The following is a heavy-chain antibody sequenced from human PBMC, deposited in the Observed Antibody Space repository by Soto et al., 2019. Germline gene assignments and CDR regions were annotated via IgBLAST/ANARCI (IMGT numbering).Heavy chain of an antibody. Sequence: PGGSPRLSCAASGFTFSSYGMHWVRQAPGKGLEWVAVISYDGSNKYYADSVKGRFTISRDNSKNTLYLQMNSLRAEDTAVYYCAKEELWFGERGWFDPWGQGTLVTVSS. CDR2: ISYDGSNK. CDR1: GFTFSSYG. CDR3: AKEELWFGERGWFDP. D-gene: IGHD3-10*01. V-gene: IGHV3-30*18. J-gene: IGHJ5*02.